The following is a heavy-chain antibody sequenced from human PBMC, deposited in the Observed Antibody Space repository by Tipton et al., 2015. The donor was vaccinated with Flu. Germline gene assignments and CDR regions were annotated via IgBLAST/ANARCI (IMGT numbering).Heavy chain of an antibody. CDR3: ARDLWNDRRAYYYYGVDV. CDR1: GDSISTTIYY. V-gene: IGHV4-39*07. J-gene: IGHJ6*02. Sequence: TLSLTCTVSGDSISTTIYYWGWVRQPPGKGLEWIGSIYYSGTTYYNPSLKGRVTISVDSSKNEFSLTLASLTAADTAVYYRARDLWNDRRAYYYYGVDVWCQGTTVTVSS. D-gene: IGHD1-1*01. CDR2: IYYSGTT.